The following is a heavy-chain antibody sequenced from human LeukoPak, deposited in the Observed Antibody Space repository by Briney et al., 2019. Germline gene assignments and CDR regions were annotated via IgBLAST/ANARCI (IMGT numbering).Heavy chain of an antibody. Sequence: ASVKVSCKASGYTFTAYYMHWVRQAPGQGLKWMGWINPNTGGTDYAQRFQGRVTMTRDTSISTAYMELSRLRSDDTAVYFCARDRPPDYWGQGTLVTVSS. CDR3: ARDRPPDY. CDR1: GYTFTAYY. CDR2: INPNTGGT. J-gene: IGHJ4*02. V-gene: IGHV1-2*02.